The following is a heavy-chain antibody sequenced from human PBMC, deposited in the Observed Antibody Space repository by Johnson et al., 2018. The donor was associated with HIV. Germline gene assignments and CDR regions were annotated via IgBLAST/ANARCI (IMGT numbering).Heavy chain of an antibody. CDR2: IKQDGSEK. D-gene: IGHD1-14*01. J-gene: IGHJ3*02. CDR1: GFTFSSYW. CDR3: ARDQGELRRTHAFDI. V-gene: IGHV3-7*01. Sequence: VQLVESGGGVVQPGGSLRLSCAASGFTFSSYWMSWVRQAPGKGLEWVANIKQDGSEKYYADSVQGRFTISRDNSKNTLYLQMNSLRAEDTAVYYCARDQGELRRTHAFDIWGQGTMVTVSS.